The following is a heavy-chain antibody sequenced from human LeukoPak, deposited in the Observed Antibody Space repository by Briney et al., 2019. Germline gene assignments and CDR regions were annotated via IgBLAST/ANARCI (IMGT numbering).Heavy chain of an antibody. CDR1: GGSISSSSYY. V-gene: IGHV4-39*07. J-gene: IGHJ4*02. D-gene: IGHD4-23*01. Sequence: SETLSLTCTVSGGSISSSSYYWGWIRQPPGKGLEWIGSIYYSGSTYYNPSLKSRVTISVDTSKNQFSLKLSSVTAADTAVYYCARVDHGDNSKHFDYWGQGTLVTVSS. CDR3: ARVDHGDNSKHFDY. CDR2: IYYSGST.